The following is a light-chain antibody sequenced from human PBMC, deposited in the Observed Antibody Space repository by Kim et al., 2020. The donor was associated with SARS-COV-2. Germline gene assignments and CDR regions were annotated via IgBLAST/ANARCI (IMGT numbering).Light chain of an antibody. Sequence: DIQLTQSPSTLSASVGDRVTITCRASQNIGPWLAWYQQKPGKAPKLLIYKASILETGVPSRFYGSGSGTELTLTISGLQPDDFATYYCQQYGRYPRTFGQGTKVDIK. CDR1: QNIGPW. V-gene: IGKV1-5*03. J-gene: IGKJ1*01. CDR3: QQYGRYPRT. CDR2: KAS.